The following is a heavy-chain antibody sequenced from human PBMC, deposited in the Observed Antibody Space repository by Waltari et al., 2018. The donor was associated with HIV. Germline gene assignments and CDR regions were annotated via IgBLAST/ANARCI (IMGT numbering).Heavy chain of an antibody. V-gene: IGHV3-48*01. CDR1: GFTFSTYS. CDR3: ARQPLNTDY. J-gene: IGHJ4*02. CDR2: ISSSSSTI. D-gene: IGHD2-2*02. Sequence: EMHLVASGGGLVQPGGSLRLSCAASGFTFSTYSMNWFRQAPGKGLEWVSYISSSSSTIYYADSVKGQFTISRDNAKNSLYLQMNSLRAEDTAVYYCARQPLNTDYWGQGTLVTVSS.